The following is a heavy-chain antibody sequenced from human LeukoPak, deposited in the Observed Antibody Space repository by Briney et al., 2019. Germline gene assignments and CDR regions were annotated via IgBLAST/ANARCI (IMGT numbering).Heavy chain of an antibody. Sequence: PSETLSLTCTVSGGSISSGGYYWSWIRQHPGKGLEWIGYIYYSGSTYYNPSLKSQVTISVDTSKNQISLKLSSVTAADTAVYYCARDLGYCSSTSCRYFDSWGQGALVAVSS. V-gene: IGHV4-31*01. J-gene: IGHJ4*02. CDR3: ARDLGYCSSTSCRYFDS. D-gene: IGHD2-2*01. CDR2: IYYSGST. CDR1: GGSISSGGYY.